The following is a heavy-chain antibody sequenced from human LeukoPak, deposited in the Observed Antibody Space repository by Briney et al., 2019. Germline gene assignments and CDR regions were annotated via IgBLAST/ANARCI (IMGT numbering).Heavy chain of an antibody. CDR3: ARAQLGTPTDC. V-gene: IGHV3-66*01. Sequence: GGSLRLSCAASGFNVSNHYMSWVRQAPGKGLEWVSIIYSGGTTHYAASVKGRFNISRDTSENTLYLQMNSLRAEDTAVYYCARAQLGTPTDCWGQGTLVTVSS. CDR2: IYSGGTT. D-gene: IGHD1-26*01. CDR1: GFNVSNHY. J-gene: IGHJ4*02.